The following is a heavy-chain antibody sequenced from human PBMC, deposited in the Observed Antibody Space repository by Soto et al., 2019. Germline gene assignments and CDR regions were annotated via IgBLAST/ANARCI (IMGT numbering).Heavy chain of an antibody. V-gene: IGHV3-49*04. Sequence: PGGSLRLSCTASGFTFGDYAMSGVRQAPGKGLEWVGFIRSKAYGGTTEYAASVKGRFTISRDDSKRIAYLQMNSLKTEDTAVYYCTRDMYSSSSHWFDPWGQGTLVTVSS. J-gene: IGHJ5*02. CDR2: IRSKAYGGTT. CDR3: TRDMYSSSSHWFDP. CDR1: GFTFGDYA. D-gene: IGHD6-6*01.